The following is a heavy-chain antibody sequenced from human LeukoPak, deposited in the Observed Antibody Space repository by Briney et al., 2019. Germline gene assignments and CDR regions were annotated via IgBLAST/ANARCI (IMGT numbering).Heavy chain of an antibody. D-gene: IGHD2-2*01. CDR3: ASSYCSSTSCYWSLDY. CDR2: IKQDGSEK. J-gene: IGHJ4*02. V-gene: IGHV3-7*03. Sequence: GGSLRLSCAASGFTFSSYWMSWVRQAPGQGLEWVANIKQDGSEKYYVDSVKGRFTISRDNAKNSLYLQMNSLRAEDTAVYYCASSYCSSTSCYWSLDYWGQGTLVTVSS. CDR1: GFTFSSYW.